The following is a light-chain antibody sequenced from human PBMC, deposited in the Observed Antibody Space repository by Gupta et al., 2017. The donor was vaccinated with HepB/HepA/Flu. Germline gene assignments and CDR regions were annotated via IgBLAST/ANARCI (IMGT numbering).Light chain of an antibody. CDR1: QSLLHSNGYNY. CDR3: RQILQTPRT. CDR2: LGS. J-gene: IGKJ3*01. V-gene: IGKV2-28*01. Sequence: DIVMTQSPLSLPVTPGEPASISCRSSQSLLHSNGYNYLHWYLQKPGQSPQLLIYLGSNRASGVPDRFSGRGSGTDFTLKISRVEAEDVGVYYCRQILQTPRTFGHRTKVDIK.